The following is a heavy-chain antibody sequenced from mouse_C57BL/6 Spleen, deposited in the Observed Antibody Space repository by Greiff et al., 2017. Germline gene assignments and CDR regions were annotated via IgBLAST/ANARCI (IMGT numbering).Heavy chain of an antibody. CDR3: ARVYGYGFDY. D-gene: IGHD2-2*01. CDR2: ISDGGSYT. J-gene: IGHJ2*01. CDR1: GFTFSSYA. Sequence: DVMLVASGGGLVKPGGSLKLSCAASGFTFSSYAMSWVRQTPEKRLEWVATISDGGSYTYYPDNVKGRFTISRDNAKNNLYLQMSNLKSDDTAMYYCARVYGYGFDYWGQGTTLTVSS. V-gene: IGHV5-4*03.